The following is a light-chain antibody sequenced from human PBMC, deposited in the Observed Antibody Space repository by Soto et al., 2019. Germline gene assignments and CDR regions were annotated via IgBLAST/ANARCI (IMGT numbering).Light chain of an antibody. Sequence: DIQMTQSPSTLSASVGDRVTITCRASQNINKYLAWYQQKPGKAPNLLIYKASILDSGVPSRFSGSGSGTEFTLTISSLQSDDFPTYFCQQYDRYPLTFGGGTKVDIK. J-gene: IGKJ4*01. V-gene: IGKV1-5*03. CDR2: KAS. CDR1: QNINKY. CDR3: QQYDRYPLT.